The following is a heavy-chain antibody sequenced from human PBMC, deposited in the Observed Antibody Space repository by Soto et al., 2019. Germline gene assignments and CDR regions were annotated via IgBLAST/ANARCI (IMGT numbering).Heavy chain of an antibody. CDR1: GYTFTSYY. D-gene: IGHD2-21*01. J-gene: IGHJ4*02. V-gene: IGHV1-46*01. CDR2: INPSGGST. Sequence: QVQLVQSGAEVKKPGASVKVSCKASGYTFTSYYMHWVRQAPGQGLEWMGIINPSGGSTSYAQKFKGRVSMTRDTSTSTVYMELSSLRSEDTAVYYCTRDSLWGAENSWGQGTLVTVYS. CDR3: TRDSLWGAENS.